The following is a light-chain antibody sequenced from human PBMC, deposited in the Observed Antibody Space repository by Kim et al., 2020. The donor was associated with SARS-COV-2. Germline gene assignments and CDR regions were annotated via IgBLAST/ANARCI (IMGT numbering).Light chain of an antibody. Sequence: SSVKLTCTLSSGHSSYIIAWHQQQPGKAPRYLMKLEGSGSYNKGSGVPDRFSGSSSGAGRYLTISNLQSEDEADYYCETWDSNIWVFGGGTQLTVL. CDR3: ETWDSNIWV. J-gene: IGLJ3*02. CDR2: LEGSGSY. CDR1: SGHSSYI. V-gene: IGLV4-60*03.